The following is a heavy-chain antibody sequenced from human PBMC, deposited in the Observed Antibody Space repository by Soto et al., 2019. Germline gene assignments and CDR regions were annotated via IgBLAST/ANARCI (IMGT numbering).Heavy chain of an antibody. CDR1: GGSMRGQH. CDR2: HSDST. Sequence: QVQLQESGPGLVKPSETLSLTCTVSGGSMRGQHWSWIRQPPGKGLEWIGHHSDSTNYNPSLKSRHTMSTGTSKNQFSLKLSSVTAADTAVYYCATYTVGEGGRGYWGQGNLVTVSS. D-gene: IGHD3-16*01. J-gene: IGHJ4*02. V-gene: IGHV4-4*09. CDR3: ATYTVGEGGRGY.